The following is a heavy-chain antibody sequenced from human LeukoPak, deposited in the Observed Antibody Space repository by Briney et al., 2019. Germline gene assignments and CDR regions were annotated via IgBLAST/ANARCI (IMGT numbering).Heavy chain of an antibody. CDR1: GFIFDSYD. CDR3: VRDRLRADS. J-gene: IGHJ4*02. CDR2: IDWSGDST. Sequence: GGSLRLSCAASGFIFDSYDVLWVRQAPRKGLEWVATIDWSGDSTVYADSVKGRFTISRDNARNSLYLQMNSLRAEDTAFYYCVRDRLRADSWGQGTLVTVSS. V-gene: IGHV3-20*04. D-gene: IGHD6-6*01.